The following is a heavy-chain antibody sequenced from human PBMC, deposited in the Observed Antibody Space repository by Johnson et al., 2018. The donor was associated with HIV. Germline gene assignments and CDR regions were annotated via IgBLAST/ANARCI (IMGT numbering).Heavy chain of an antibody. CDR3: GKDTVRGSYYDAFDI. CDR1: GFTFSNAW. J-gene: IGHJ3*02. Sequence: VQLVESGGGLVKPGGSLRLSCAASGFTFSNAWMNWVRQAPGKGLEWVGRIQSKTDGGTTDYAAPVKGRFTISRDDSKNTLYLQMNSLRAEDTAVYYCGKDTVRGSYYDAFDIWGQGTMVTVSS. CDR2: IQSKTDGGTT. V-gene: IGHV3-15*01. D-gene: IGHD1-26*01.